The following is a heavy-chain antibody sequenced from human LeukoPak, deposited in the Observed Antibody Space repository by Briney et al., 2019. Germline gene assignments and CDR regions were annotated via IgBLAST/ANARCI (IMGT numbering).Heavy chain of an antibody. D-gene: IGHD6-13*01. CDR2: INGDSSYI. CDR3: ARDAATDDAFDI. J-gene: IGHJ3*02. CDR1: GFTFSSYS. V-gene: IGHV3-21*01. Sequence: GGSLRLSCAASGFTFSSYSIHWVRQAPGKGLEWVSSINGDSSYIYYADSVKGRFFISRDNAKNSLYLHMNSLRAEDTAVYYCARDAATDDAFDIWGQGTVVTVSA.